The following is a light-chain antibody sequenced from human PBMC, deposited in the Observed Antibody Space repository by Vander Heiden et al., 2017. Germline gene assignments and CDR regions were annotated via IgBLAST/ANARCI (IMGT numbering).Light chain of an antibody. CDR1: HDIRPY. Sequence: DVQLTQSPSSLSASVGDRGIITCQATHDIRPYLNWYQQRPGEAPNLLIYTTSKLQPGVPSVFSGSGSGTHFTFTISSLRPEDAGTYYCQQYDSMPFTFGGGTKVEI. CDR3: QQYDSMPFT. V-gene: IGKV1-33*01. J-gene: IGKJ4*01. CDR2: TTS.